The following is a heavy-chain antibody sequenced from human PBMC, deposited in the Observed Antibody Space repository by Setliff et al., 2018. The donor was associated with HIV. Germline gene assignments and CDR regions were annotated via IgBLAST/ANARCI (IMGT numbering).Heavy chain of an antibody. J-gene: IGHJ4*02. CDR1: GFTFSNAW. V-gene: IGHV3-7*03. D-gene: IGHD1-26*01. Sequence: AGGSLRLSCAASGFTFSNAWMSWVRQAPGKGPEWVANIKEDGTEIYYVDSVRGRFTISRDNPKNSLYLQMNSLKTEDTAVYYCARELSGTYFDYWGQGILVTVSS. CDR2: IKEDGTEI. CDR3: ARELSGTYFDY.